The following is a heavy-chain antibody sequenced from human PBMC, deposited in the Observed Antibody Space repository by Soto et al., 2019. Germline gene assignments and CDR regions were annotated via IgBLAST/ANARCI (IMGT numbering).Heavy chain of an antibody. D-gene: IGHD2-15*01. CDR3: ARDPGAASFDY. V-gene: IGHV1-18*01. CDR1: GYTFTSYG. Sequence: EASVKVSCKASGYTFTSYGISWVRQAPGQGLEWMGWISGYNGNTNYAQKLQGRVTMTTDTSTSTAYMELTTLRSDDTAVYFCARDPGAASFDYWAQGTLVTVPS. CDR2: ISGYNGNT. J-gene: IGHJ4*02.